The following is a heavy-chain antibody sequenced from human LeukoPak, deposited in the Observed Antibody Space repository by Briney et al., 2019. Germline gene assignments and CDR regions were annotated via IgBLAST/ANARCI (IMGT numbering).Heavy chain of an antibody. CDR2: IYASGKT. J-gene: IGHJ4*02. D-gene: IGHD1-26*01. Sequence: PSETLSLACTVSGDSISRGRYYWSWVRQPAGKELEWIGRIYASGKTDYNPYTPSLKSRVAMSLDTSKNQVSLYLTSVTAADTAMYFCARSFSEKYYFESWGQGTLVTVSS. V-gene: IGHV4-61*02. CDR3: ARSFSEKYYFES. CDR1: GDSISRGRYY.